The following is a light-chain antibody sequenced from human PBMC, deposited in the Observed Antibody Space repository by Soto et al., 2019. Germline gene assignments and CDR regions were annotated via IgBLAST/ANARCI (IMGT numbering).Light chain of an antibody. CDR3: QQCGNWPLT. CDR2: EAS. J-gene: IGKJ4*01. CDR1: QGISNY. Sequence: EVMLTQSPATLSLSLGERATLSCRASQGISNYLAWYQQKPGQAPRLLIYEASNRATGIPARFSGSGSGTDFTLTISSLEPEDFALYYCQQCGNWPLTFGGGTKVDIK. V-gene: IGKV3-11*01.